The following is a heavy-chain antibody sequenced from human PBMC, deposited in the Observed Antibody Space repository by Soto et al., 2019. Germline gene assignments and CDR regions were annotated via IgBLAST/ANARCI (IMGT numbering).Heavy chain of an antibody. CDR3: ARDTAMVKGAFDI. V-gene: IGHV1-69*12. J-gene: IGHJ3*02. CDR2: IIPIFGTA. CDR1: GGTFSSYA. D-gene: IGHD5-18*01. Sequence: QVQLVQSGAEVKKPGSSVKVSCKASGGTFSSYAISWVRQAPGQGLEWMGGIIPIFGTANYAQKFQGRVTIPADESTSTAYMDLSSLRSEDTAVYYCARDTAMVKGAFDIWGQGTMVPVSS.